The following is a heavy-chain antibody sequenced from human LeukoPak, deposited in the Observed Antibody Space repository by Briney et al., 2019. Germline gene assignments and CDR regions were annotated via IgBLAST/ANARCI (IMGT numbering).Heavy chain of an antibody. D-gene: IGHD1-26*01. Sequence: PGGSLRLSCAASGFTFSSYSMNWVRQAPGKGLEWVSVIYSGGSTYYADSVKGRFTISRDNSKNTLYLQMNSLRAEDTAVYYCARSDKGSFRYFQHWGQGTLVTVSS. J-gene: IGHJ1*01. V-gene: IGHV3-53*01. CDR2: IYSGGST. CDR1: GFTFSSYS. CDR3: ARSDKGSFRYFQH.